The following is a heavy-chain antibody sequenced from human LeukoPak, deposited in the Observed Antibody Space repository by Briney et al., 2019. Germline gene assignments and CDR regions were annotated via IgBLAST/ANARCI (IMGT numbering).Heavy chain of an antibody. CDR1: GYTFTSYG. J-gene: IGHJ6*03. CDR3: ARVFGDIVVVPAAIGRYYYYYMDV. Sequence: ASVKVSCKASGYTFTSYGISWVRPAPGQGLEWMGWISAYNGNTNYAQKLQGRVTMTTDTSTSTAYMELRSLRSDDTAVYYCARVFGDIVVVPAAIGRYYYYYMDVWGKGTTVTVSS. D-gene: IGHD2-2*01. CDR2: ISAYNGNT. V-gene: IGHV1-18*01.